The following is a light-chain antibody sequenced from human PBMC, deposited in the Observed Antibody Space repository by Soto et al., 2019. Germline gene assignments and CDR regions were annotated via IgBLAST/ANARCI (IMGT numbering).Light chain of an antibody. V-gene: IGLV2-14*03. J-gene: IGLJ1*01. CDR1: RXDIGGYNY. Sequence: QSVLTQPASVSGSPGQSITIFCIGTRXDIGGYNYVSWHQQHPGKAPKLMIYDAYERPLGVSNRFSGSKSGNTASLTISGLQNEDEADYYCSSYTDDRSYVFRSGTKVTVL. CDR2: DAY. CDR3: SSYTDDRSYV.